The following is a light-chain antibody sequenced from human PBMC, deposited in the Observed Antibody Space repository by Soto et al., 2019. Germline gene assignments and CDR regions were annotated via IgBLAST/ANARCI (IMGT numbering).Light chain of an antibody. CDR1: QDISNY. Sequence: DIQMTQSPPSLSAYVGDRVTITCQASQDISNYLNWFQQKPGRAPKLLIYDASSLETGVPSRFSGRGSGTDFTLTISSLQPEDIATYHCQQYDNLPLTFGGGTKVEIK. V-gene: IGKV1-33*01. J-gene: IGKJ4*01. CDR2: DAS. CDR3: QQYDNLPLT.